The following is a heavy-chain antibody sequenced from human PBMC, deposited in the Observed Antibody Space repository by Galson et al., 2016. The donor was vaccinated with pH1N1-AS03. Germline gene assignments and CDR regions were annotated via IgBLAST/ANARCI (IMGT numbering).Heavy chain of an antibody. J-gene: IGHJ4*02. CDR3: AKGKSTSTNEEVSPFDY. D-gene: IGHD5/OR15-5a*01. V-gene: IGHV3-23*01. Sequence: SLRLSCAASGFAVRANAMSWVRQAPGKGLEWVSSFDGSGDGTHYADSVKGRFTIYRDNSKHTLYLQMNSLRADDTAVYYCAKGKSTSTNEEVSPFDYWGQGTLVTVSS. CDR2: FDGSGDGT. CDR1: GFAVRANA.